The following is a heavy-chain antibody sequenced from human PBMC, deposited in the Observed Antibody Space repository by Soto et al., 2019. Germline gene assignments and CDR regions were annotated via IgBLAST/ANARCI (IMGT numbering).Heavy chain of an antibody. D-gene: IGHD3-10*01. CDR3: AKDSHYGFDY. CDR1: GFTFSSYG. CDR2: ISYDGSNK. J-gene: IGHJ4*02. V-gene: IGHV3-30*18. Sequence: PGGSLRLSCAASGFTFSSYGMHWVRQAPGKGLEWVAVISYDGSNKYYADSVKGRLTISRDNSKNTLYLQMNSLRAEDTAVYYCAKDSHYGFDYWGQGTLVTVSS.